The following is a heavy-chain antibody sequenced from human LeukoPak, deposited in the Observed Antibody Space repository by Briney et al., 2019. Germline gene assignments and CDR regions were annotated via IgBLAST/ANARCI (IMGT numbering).Heavy chain of an antibody. CDR2: IYHSGST. Sequence: SQTLSLTCAVSGGSISSGGYSWSWIRQPRGKGLEWIGYIYHSGSTYYNPSLKSRVTISVDRSKNQFSLKLSSVTAADTAVYYCARLYDSSLNDAFDIWGQGTMVTVSS. J-gene: IGHJ3*02. D-gene: IGHD3-22*01. V-gene: IGHV4-30-2*01. CDR3: ARLYDSSLNDAFDI. CDR1: GGSISSGGYS.